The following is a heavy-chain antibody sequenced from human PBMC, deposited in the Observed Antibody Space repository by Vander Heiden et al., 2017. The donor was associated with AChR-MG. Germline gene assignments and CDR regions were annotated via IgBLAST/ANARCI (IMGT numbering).Heavy chain of an antibody. V-gene: IGHV3-30-3*01. CDR3: ARGLRFLEGGYYYYYGMDV. Sequence: QVQLVESGGGVVQPGRSLRLSCAASGFPFSSYARHWVRQAPGKGLEWVAVISYDGSNKYYADSVKGRVTISRDNSKNTLYLQMNSLRAEETAVYYCARGLRFLEGGYYYYYGMDVWGQGSTVTVSS. J-gene: IGHJ6*02. D-gene: IGHD3-3*01. CDR1: GFPFSSYA. CDR2: ISYDGSNK.